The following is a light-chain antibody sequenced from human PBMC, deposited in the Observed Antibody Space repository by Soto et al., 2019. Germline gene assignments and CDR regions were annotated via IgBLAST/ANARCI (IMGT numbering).Light chain of an antibody. CDR1: QSIGSD. Sequence: EIVMTQSPATLSVSPGEGATLSCRASQSIGSDLAWYQQKPGQAPGPLIYGASTRATGIPARFSGSGSGTEFTLTVSSLQSEDFAIYYCQQYNDWPPYTFGQGTKVDIK. V-gene: IGKV3-15*01. CDR2: GAS. CDR3: QQYNDWPPYT. J-gene: IGKJ2*01.